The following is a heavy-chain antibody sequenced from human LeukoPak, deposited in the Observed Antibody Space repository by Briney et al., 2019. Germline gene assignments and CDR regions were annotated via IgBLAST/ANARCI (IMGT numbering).Heavy chain of an antibody. Sequence: ASVKVSCKASGYTFTSCGISWVRQAPGQGLEWMGWISAYNGNTNYAQKLQGRVTMTTDTSTSTAYMELRSLRSDDTAVYYCARTWGYSYGEFYFDYWGQGTLVTVSS. V-gene: IGHV1-18*01. D-gene: IGHD5-18*01. CDR3: ARTWGYSYGEFYFDY. J-gene: IGHJ4*02. CDR1: GYTFTSCG. CDR2: ISAYNGNT.